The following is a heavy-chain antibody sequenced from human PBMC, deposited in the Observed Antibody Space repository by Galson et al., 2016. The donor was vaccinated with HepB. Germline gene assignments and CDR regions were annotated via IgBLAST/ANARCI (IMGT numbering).Heavy chain of an antibody. CDR1: GYTFTSYG. D-gene: IGHD1-7*01. CDR3: ARGWGGELQYNWFDP. V-gene: IGHV1-18*01. CDR2: ISAYNGNT. Sequence: SVKVSCKASGYTFTSYGISWVRQAPGQGLEWMGWISAYNGNTNYAQKLRGRVTMTTDTSTSTAYMELRSLRSDDTAVYYCARGWGGELQYNWFDPWGQGTLVTVSS. J-gene: IGHJ5*02.